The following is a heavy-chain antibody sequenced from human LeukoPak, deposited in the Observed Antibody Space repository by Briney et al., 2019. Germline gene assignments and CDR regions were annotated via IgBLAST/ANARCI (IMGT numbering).Heavy chain of an antibody. V-gene: IGHV3-30*02. CDR3: ARRRKAYSSSPHYYFDY. D-gene: IGHD6-6*01. J-gene: IGHJ4*02. Sequence: PGGSLRLSCAASGFTFSSYGMHWVRQAPGKGLEWVAFIRYDGGNKYYADSVKGRFTISRDNSKNTLYLQMNSLRAEDTAVYYCARRRKAYSSSPHYYFDYWGQGTLVTVSS. CDR1: GFTFSSYG. CDR2: IRYDGGNK.